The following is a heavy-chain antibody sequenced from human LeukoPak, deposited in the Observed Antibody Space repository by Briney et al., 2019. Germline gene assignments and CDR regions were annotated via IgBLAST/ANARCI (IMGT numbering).Heavy chain of an antibody. J-gene: IGHJ4*02. CDR2: INAGNGDT. Sequence: GSVKASCKASGYTFTSYAMHWVRPAPGQRLEWMGWINAGNGDTKYSQRLQGRVTISRDTSASTAYMELSSLRSEDTAVYYCAREDTAFDYWGQGTLVTVSS. CDR3: AREDTAFDY. V-gene: IGHV1-3*01. D-gene: IGHD5-18*01. CDR1: GYTFTSYA.